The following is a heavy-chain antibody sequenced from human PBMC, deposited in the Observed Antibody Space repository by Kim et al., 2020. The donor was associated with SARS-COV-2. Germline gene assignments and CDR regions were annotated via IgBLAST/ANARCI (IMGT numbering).Heavy chain of an antibody. J-gene: IGHJ5*02. CDR3: ARQDSRIAEVNWFDP. CDR1: GGSISSSSYY. CDR2: IYYSGST. D-gene: IGHD6-13*01. Sequence: SETLSLTCTVSGGSISSSSYYWGWIRQPPGKGLEWIGSIYYSGSTYYNPSLKSRVTISVDTSKNQFSLKLSSVTAADTAVYYCARQDSRIAEVNWFDPWGQGTLVTVSS. V-gene: IGHV4-39*01.